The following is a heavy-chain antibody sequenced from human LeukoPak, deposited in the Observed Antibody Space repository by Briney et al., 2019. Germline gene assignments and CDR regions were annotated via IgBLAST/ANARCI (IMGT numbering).Heavy chain of an antibody. V-gene: IGHV4-39*07. CDR1: GGSISSSSYY. CDR2: IYYSGST. Sequence: PSETLSLTCSVSGGSISSSSYYWGWIRQPPGKGLEWIGGIYYSGSTYYNPSLKSRVTISVDTSKNQFSLKLSSVTAADTAVYYCARNYYGSGSYLGYYYYYMDVWGKGTTVTVSS. D-gene: IGHD3-10*01. J-gene: IGHJ6*03. CDR3: ARNYYGSGSYLGYYYYYMDV.